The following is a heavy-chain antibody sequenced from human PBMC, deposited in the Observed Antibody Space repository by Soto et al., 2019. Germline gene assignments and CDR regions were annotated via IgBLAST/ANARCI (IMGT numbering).Heavy chain of an antibody. Sequence: GGSLRLSCAASGFTFSSYAMSWVHQAPGKGLEWVSAISGSGGSTYYADSVKGRFTISRDNSKNTLYLQMNSLRAEDTAVYYCAKEFYDFWSGYFSPGMDVWGQGTTVTVSS. D-gene: IGHD3-3*01. CDR3: AKEFYDFWSGYFSPGMDV. V-gene: IGHV3-23*01. CDR1: GFTFSSYA. J-gene: IGHJ6*02. CDR2: ISGSGGST.